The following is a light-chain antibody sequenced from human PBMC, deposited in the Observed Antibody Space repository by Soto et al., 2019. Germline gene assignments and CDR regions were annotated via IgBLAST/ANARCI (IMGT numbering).Light chain of an antibody. V-gene: IGKV1-33*01. Sequence: DIQMTQSPSSLSASVGDRVTITCQASQDISNYLKWYQQKPGKAPKRLIYDASNLETGVPSRFSGSGSGTDFTFTISSLQPEDIATYYCQQYDNLPITFGQGTRLEIK. CDR2: DAS. CDR3: QQYDNLPIT. CDR1: QDISNY. J-gene: IGKJ5*01.